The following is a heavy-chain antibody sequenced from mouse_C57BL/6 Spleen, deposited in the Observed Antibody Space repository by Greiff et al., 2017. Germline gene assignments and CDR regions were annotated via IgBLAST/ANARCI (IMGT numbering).Heavy chain of an antibody. CDR3: ATYYDYDY. J-gene: IGHJ2*01. Sequence: VQLQESGAELMKPGASVKLSCKATGYTFTGYWIEWVKQRPGHGLEWIGEILPGSGSTNYNEKFKGKATFTADTSSNTAYMQLSLTTEDSAIYYCATYYDYDYWGQGTTLTVSS. CDR1: GYTFTGYW. D-gene: IGHD2-4*01. V-gene: IGHV1-9*01. CDR2: ILPGSGST.